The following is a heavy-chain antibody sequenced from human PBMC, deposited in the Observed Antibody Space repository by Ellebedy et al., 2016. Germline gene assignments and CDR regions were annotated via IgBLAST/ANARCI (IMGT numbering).Heavy chain of an antibody. J-gene: IGHJ4*02. D-gene: IGHD2-2*01. CDR1: GYTFTSYG. Sequence: APVKVSCXASGYTFTSYGISWVRQAPGQGLEWMGWISAYNGNTNYAQKLQGRVTITTDTSTSTAYMELRSLRSDDTAVYYCAREGYQLHIDYWGQGTLVTVSS. V-gene: IGHV1-18*01. CDR3: AREGYQLHIDY. CDR2: ISAYNGNT.